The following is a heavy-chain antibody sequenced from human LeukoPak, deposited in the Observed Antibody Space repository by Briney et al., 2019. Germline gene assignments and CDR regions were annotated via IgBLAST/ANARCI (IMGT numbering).Heavy chain of an antibody. V-gene: IGHV3-64*01. CDR1: RSTFSSYA. J-gene: IGHJ4*02. D-gene: IGHD2/OR15-2a*01. CDR2: ISSNGGST. CDR3: AVSMAYAFDY. Sequence: PGGSLRFSCAASRSTFSSYAMHWVRQAPGKGLEYVSAISSNGGSTYYANSVKGRFTISRDNSKNTLYLQMGSLRAEDMAVYYCAVSMAYAFDYWGQGTLVTVSS.